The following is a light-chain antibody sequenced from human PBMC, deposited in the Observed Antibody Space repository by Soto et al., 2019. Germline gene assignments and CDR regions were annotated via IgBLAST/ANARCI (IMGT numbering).Light chain of an antibody. CDR3: QRLNSNPT. CDR2: GAS. Sequence: DIQLTQSPSFLSASVGDRVTITCRASQGISSYLAWYQQKPGKAPNLLIYGASTLQSGVPSRFSGSGSGTEFTLTISSLQPEDFATYFCQRLNSNPTFGLGTKVDIK. CDR1: QGISSY. V-gene: IGKV1-9*01. J-gene: IGKJ3*01.